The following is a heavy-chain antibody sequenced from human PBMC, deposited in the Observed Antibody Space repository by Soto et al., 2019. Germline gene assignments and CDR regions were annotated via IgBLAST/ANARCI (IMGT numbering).Heavy chain of an antibody. CDR2: ISGSGGST. CDR1: GFTFSSYA. D-gene: IGHD6-19*01. Sequence: GGSLRLSCAASGFTFSSYAMSWVRQAPGKGLEWVSAISGSGGSTYYADSVKGRFTISRDNSKNTLYLQMNSLRAEDTAVYYWAKDRGSSGWYYFDYWDQGTLVTVSS. J-gene: IGHJ4*02. CDR3: AKDRGSSGWYYFDY. V-gene: IGHV3-23*01.